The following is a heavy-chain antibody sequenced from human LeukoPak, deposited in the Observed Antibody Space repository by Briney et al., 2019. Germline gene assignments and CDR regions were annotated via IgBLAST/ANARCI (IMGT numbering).Heavy chain of an antibody. D-gene: IGHD1-26*01. V-gene: IGHV3-30*18. CDR2: ISYDGNHK. CDR1: GFTFSSG. Sequence: GGSLRLSCAASGFTFSSGMHWVRQAPGKGLEWVAVISYDGNHKYYGDSVKGRFTISRDNSRNTLYLQVDSLKTEDTAVYYCAKGELHFNTCSFDYWGQGTLVTVSS. J-gene: IGHJ4*02. CDR3: AKGELHFNTCSFDY.